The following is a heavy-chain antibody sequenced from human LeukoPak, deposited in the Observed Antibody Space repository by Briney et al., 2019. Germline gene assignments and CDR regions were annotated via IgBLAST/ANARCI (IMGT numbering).Heavy chain of an antibody. Sequence: GGSLRLSCAAYGVTFSIYSMNWVRQAPGKGLEWVSSISSSSSYIYYADSVKGRFTISRDNAKNSLYLQMNSLRADDTAVYYCARGSWSYDYWGQGTLVTVSS. CDR2: ISSSSSYI. D-gene: IGHD1-26*01. CDR1: GVTFSIYS. J-gene: IGHJ4*02. CDR3: ARGSWSYDY. V-gene: IGHV3-21*01.